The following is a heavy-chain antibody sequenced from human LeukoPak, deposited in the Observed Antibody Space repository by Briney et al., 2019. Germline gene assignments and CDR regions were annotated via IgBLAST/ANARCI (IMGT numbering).Heavy chain of an antibody. J-gene: IGHJ3*02. CDR1: GFTFSNYW. CDR3: ARERAARPVWDAFDI. V-gene: IGHV3-7*01. D-gene: IGHD6-6*01. CDR2: MNQDGSER. Sequence: PGGSLRLSCAASGFTFSNYWIDWVRPAPGKGLEWVATMNQDGSERHYLESVKGRFTISRDDAKNSLYLQMNSLRAEDTAVYYCARERAARPVWDAFDIWGQGTMVTVSS.